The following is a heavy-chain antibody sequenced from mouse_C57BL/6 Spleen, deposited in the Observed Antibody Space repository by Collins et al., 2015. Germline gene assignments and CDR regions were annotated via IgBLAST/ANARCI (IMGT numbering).Heavy chain of an antibody. V-gene: IGHV14-4*01. D-gene: IGHD1-1*01. Sequence: EVQLLQSGAELVRPGASVKLSCTPSGFNIKDDYMHWVNQRPEQGLEWIGWIDPENGDTEYASKFQGKATITTDTSSNTAYPQLSSLTSEDTAVYYCTSYYVWGTGTTVTVSS. CDR3: TSYYV. CDR2: IDPENGDT. J-gene: IGHJ1*03. CDR1: GFNIKDDY.